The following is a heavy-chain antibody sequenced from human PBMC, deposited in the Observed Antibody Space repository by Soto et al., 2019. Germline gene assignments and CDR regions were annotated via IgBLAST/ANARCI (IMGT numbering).Heavy chain of an antibody. CDR3: ARDARGPGDSSGWYGYFDY. J-gene: IGHJ4*02. V-gene: IGHV3-33*01. CDR1: GFTFISYG. Sequence: QVQLVESGGGVVQPGTSLRLSCAASGFTFISYGFHWVRQAPGKGLEWVTVIWYDGSNKHYADSVKGRFTISRDNSENTLYLQMNSLGVEDTAVYYCARDARGPGDSSGWYGYFDYWGQGTLVTVSS. D-gene: IGHD6-19*01. CDR2: IWYDGSNK.